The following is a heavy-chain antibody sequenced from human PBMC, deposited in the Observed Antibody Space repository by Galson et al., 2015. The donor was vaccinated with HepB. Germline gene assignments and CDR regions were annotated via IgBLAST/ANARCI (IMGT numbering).Heavy chain of an antibody. CDR2: IKQDGSEK. V-gene: IGHV3-7*03. CDR3: ARDLRVSTYYYDSSGYYLDAFAY. J-gene: IGHJ4*02. D-gene: IGHD3-22*01. Sequence: SLRLSCAASGFTFSSYWMSWVRQAPGKGLEWVANIKQDGSEKYYVDSVKGRFTISRDNAKNSLYLQMNSLRAEDTAVYYCARDLRVSTYYYDSSGYYLDAFAYWGQGTLVTVSS. CDR1: GFTFSSYW.